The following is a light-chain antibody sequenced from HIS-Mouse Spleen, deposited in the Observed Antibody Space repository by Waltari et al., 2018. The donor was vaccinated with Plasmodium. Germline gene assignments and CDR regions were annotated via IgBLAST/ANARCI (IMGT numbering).Light chain of an antibody. Sequence: EIVLTQSPATLSLSPGERATLSCRASQRVSSYLAWYQQKPGQAPRLLIYDASNRATGIPARFSGSGSGTDFTLTISSLEPEDFALYYCQQRSNWPPTFGQGTRLEIK. J-gene: IGKJ5*01. CDR1: QRVSSY. CDR2: DAS. CDR3: QQRSNWPPT. V-gene: IGKV3-11*01.